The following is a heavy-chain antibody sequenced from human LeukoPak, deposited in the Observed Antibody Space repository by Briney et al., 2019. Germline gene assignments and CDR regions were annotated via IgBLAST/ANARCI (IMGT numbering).Heavy chain of an antibody. CDR2: ISGSGGNT. CDR3: ASSPSRSFRLKFDP. D-gene: IGHD1-26*01. CDR1: GFTFSNFA. J-gene: IGHJ5*02. Sequence: GASLRLSCAASGFTFSNFAMNWVRQAPGKGLEWVSAISGSGGNTYYADSVKGRFAISRDNSKNTLYLQMNSLRAEDTAVYYCASSPSRSFRLKFDPWGQGTLVTVSS. V-gene: IGHV3-23*01.